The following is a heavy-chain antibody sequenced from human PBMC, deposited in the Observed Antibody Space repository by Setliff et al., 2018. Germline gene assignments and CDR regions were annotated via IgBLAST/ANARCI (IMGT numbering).Heavy chain of an antibody. D-gene: IGHD3-3*01. CDR2: IYYSGST. J-gene: IGHJ4*02. CDR3: ARRETYYNFWSGYYAY. V-gene: IGHV4-39*07. Sequence: SETLSLTCTVSGGSISSSSYYWGWIRQPPGKGLEWIGSIYYSGSTYYNPSLKSRVTISVDTSKNQFSLKLSSVTAADTAVYYCARRETYYNFWSGYYAYWGQGTLGTVS. CDR1: GGSISSSSYY.